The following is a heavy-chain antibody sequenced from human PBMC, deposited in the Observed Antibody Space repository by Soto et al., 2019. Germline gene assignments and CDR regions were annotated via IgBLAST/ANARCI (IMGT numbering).Heavy chain of an antibody. D-gene: IGHD1-26*01. CDR3: ARKVGATTPFDY. Sequence: GGSLRLSCAASGFTFSSYSMNWVRQAPGKGLEWVSSISSSSSYIYYADSVKGRFTISRDNAKNSLYLQMNSLRAEDTAVYYCARKVGATTPFDYWGQGTLVTVSS. J-gene: IGHJ4*02. CDR1: GFTFSSYS. CDR2: ISSSSSYI. V-gene: IGHV3-21*01.